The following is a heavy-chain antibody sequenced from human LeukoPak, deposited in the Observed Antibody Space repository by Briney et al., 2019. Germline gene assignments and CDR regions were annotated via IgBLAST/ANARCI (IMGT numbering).Heavy chain of an antibody. CDR3: ARQGGGSSSWYYYYYYMDV. CDR2: IYYSGST. Sequence: PSETLSLTCTVSGGSISSSSYYWGWIRQPPGKGLEWIGSIYYSGSTYYNPSLKSRVTISVDTSKNQFSLKLSSVTAADTAVYYCARQGGGSSSWYYYYYYMDVWGKGTTVTISS. V-gene: IGHV4-39*01. CDR1: GGSISSSSYY. D-gene: IGHD6-13*01. J-gene: IGHJ6*03.